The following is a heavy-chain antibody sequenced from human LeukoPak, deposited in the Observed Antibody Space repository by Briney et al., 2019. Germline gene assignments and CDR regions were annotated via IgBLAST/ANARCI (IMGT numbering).Heavy chain of an antibody. D-gene: IGHD1-14*01. V-gene: IGHV3-48*03. CDR2: INVSGGRI. CDR1: GFSSSSYE. Sequence: GGSLRLSCTASGFSSSSYEFNWVRQAPGKGLEWLSFINVSGGRILYADSVRGRFTISRDNAKNSLYLQMNSLRAEDTATYYCMRDAPGSNTGDYWGQGTLVTVSS. J-gene: IGHJ4*02. CDR3: MRDAPGSNTGDY.